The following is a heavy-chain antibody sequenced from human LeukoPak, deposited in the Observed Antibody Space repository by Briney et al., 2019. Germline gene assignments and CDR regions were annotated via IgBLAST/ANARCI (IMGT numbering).Heavy chain of an antibody. J-gene: IGHJ4*02. Sequence: ASVKVSCKASGYTFTSYGISWVRQAPGRGLEWMGWISAYSGNTNYAQKLQGRVTMTTDTSTSTAYMELRSLRSDDTAVYYCARAGTYYYDSSGYYYFDYWGQGTLVTVSS. CDR3: ARAGTYYYDSSGYYYFDY. V-gene: IGHV1-18*01. CDR2: ISAYSGNT. D-gene: IGHD3-22*01. CDR1: GYTFTSYG.